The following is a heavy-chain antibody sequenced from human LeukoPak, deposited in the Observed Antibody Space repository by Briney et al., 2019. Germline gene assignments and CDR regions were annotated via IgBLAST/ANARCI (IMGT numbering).Heavy chain of an antibody. J-gene: IGHJ4*02. CDR1: GGSISRYY. Sequence: SETLSLTCTVSGGSISRYYWSWLRQPPGQGLEWVGYIYSTGSTNSNPSLKSRVTISIDTSRNQFSLRLTSVTAADTAVYYCARHESAVGALFYWGQGTLVTVSS. CDR2: IYSTGST. D-gene: IGHD1-26*01. CDR3: ARHESAVGALFY. V-gene: IGHV4-59*08.